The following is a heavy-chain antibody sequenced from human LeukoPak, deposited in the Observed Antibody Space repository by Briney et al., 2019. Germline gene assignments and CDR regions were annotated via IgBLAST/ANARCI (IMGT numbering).Heavy chain of an antibody. CDR2: IYHSGST. J-gene: IGHJ6*03. Sequence: SGTLSLTCAVSGGSISSSNWWSWVRQPPGKGLEWIGEIYHSGSTNYNPSLKSRVTISVDTSKNQFSLKLSSVTAADTAVYYCASSGYYYYYMDVWGKGTTVTVSS. CDR3: ASSGYYYYYMDV. CDR1: GGSISSSNW. V-gene: IGHV4-4*02.